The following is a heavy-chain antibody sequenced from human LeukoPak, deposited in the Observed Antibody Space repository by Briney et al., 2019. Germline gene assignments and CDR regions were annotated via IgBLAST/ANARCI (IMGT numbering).Heavy chain of an antibody. CDR2: INPSGGST. V-gene: IGHV1-46*01. CDR1: GYTFTSYY. D-gene: IGHD5-24*01. J-gene: IGHJ4*02. CDR3: ARDRGGGEMATIFDY. Sequence: GASVKVSCKASGYTFTSYYMHWVRQAPGQGLEWMGIINPSGGSTSYAQKFQGRVTMTRDMSTSTVYMELSSLRSEDTAVYYCARDRGGGEMATIFDYWGQGTLVTVSS.